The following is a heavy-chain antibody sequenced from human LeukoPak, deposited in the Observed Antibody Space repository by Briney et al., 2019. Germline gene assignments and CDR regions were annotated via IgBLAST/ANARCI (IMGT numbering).Heavy chain of an antibody. CDR1: GFTFSSYW. Sequence: GGSLRLSCAASGFTFSSYWMHWVRQVPGKGLVWVARINPGGSSITYADSVKGRFTISRDNAKNTLYLQMDSLRAEDTGVYYCARIGPSGSGSYFFLDPWGQGTPVTVSS. J-gene: IGHJ5*02. CDR2: INPGGSSI. D-gene: IGHD3-10*01. CDR3: ARIGPSGSGSYFFLDP. V-gene: IGHV3-74*01.